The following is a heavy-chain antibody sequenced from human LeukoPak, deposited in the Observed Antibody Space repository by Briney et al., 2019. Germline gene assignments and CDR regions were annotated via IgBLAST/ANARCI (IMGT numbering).Heavy chain of an antibody. CDR1: GFTVSSNY. CDR2: IYSGGST. CDR3: ARSYDSSGYWPYFDY. Sequence: GGSLRLSCAASGFTVSSNYMSWVRQAPGKGLEWVSVIYSGGSTYYADSVKGRFTISRDNSKNTLDLQMNSLRAEDTAVYYCARSYDSSGYWPYFDYWGQGTLVTVSS. D-gene: IGHD3-22*01. V-gene: IGHV3-53*05. J-gene: IGHJ4*02.